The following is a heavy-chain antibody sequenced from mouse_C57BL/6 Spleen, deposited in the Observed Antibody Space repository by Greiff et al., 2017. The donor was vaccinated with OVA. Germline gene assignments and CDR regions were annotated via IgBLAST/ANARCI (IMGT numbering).Heavy chain of an antibody. CDR3: ARDRVGDVVWYCDV. V-gene: IGHV3-6*01. J-gene: IGHJ1*03. D-gene: IGHD1-1*02. CDR2: LPSAFRP. CDR1: GYSITSGYY. Sequence: ESGPGLVKPSQSLSLTCSVTGYSITSGYYWNWIRQFPGNKLEWLASLPSAFRPPSNPSLKNRISITRDTSKNQFFLKLNSVTTEDTATYYCARDRVGDVVWYCDVWGTGTTVTVSS.